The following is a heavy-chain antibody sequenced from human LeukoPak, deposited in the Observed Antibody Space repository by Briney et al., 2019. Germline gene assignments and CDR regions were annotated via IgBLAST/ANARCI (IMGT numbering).Heavy chain of an antibody. CDR1: GYTFTSYG. CDR2: ISAYNGNT. CDR3: ARDYLYYYDSSGYCLGY. Sequence: ASVKVSCKASGYTFTSYGISWVRQAPGQGLEWMGWISAYNGNTNYAQKLQGRVTMTTDTSTSTAYMELSSLRSEDTAVYYCARDYLYYYDSSGYCLGYWGQGTLVTVSS. D-gene: IGHD3-22*01. J-gene: IGHJ4*02. V-gene: IGHV1-18*01.